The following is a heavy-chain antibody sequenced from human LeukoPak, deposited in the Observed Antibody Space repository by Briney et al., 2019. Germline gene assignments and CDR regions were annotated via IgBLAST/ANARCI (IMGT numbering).Heavy chain of an antibody. D-gene: IGHD3-10*01. V-gene: IGHV3-49*03. CDR1: GFTFGDYA. CDR2: IRSKAYGGTT. CDR3: ATSYDYGSGSYYNY. Sequence: GGSLRLSCTASGFTFGDYAMSWFRQAPGKGLEWVGFIRSKAYGGTTEYAASVKGRFTISRDDSKSIAYLQMNSLKTEDTAVYYCATSYDYGSGSYYNYWGQGTLVTVSS. J-gene: IGHJ4*02.